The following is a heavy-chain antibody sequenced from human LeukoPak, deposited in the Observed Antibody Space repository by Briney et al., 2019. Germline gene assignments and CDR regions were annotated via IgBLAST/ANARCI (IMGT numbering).Heavy chain of an antibody. CDR2: IYYSGST. J-gene: IGHJ4*02. Sequence: SETLSLTCTVSGGSISSYYWSWIRQPPGKGLEWIGYIYYSGSTNYNPSLKSRVTISVDTSKNQFSLKLSSVTAADTAVYYCARGPPYYYDSSGYQPLDYWGQGTLVTVSS. D-gene: IGHD3-22*01. CDR1: GGSISSYY. CDR3: ARGPPYYYDSSGYQPLDY. V-gene: IGHV4-59*08.